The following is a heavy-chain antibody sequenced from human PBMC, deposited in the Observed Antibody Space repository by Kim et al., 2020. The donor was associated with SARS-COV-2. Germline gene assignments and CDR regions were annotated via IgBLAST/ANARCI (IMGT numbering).Heavy chain of an antibody. V-gene: IGHV4-31*03. CDR3: ARGRVPAVRDDAFDI. D-gene: IGHD2-2*01. CDR1: GGSISSGGYY. CDR2: IYYSGST. J-gene: IGHJ3*02. Sequence: SETLSLTCTVSGGSISSGGYYWSWIRQHPGKGLEWIGYIYYSGSTYYNSSLKSRVTITVDTSKNQFSLKLSSVTAADTAAYYCARGRVPAVRDDAFDIWG.